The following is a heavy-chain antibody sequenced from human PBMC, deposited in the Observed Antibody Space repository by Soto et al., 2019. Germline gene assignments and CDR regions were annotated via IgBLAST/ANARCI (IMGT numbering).Heavy chain of an antibody. V-gene: IGHV3-11*01. CDR3: AREMGIAAAGSPLDY. Sequence: XVSLRLSCAASGFTFSDYYMSWIRQAPGKGLEWVSYISSSGSTIYYADSVKGRFTISRDNAKNSLYLQMNSLRAEDTAVYYCAREMGIAAAGSPLDYWGQGTLVTVSS. CDR1: GFTFSDYY. D-gene: IGHD6-13*01. CDR2: ISSSGSTI. J-gene: IGHJ4*02.